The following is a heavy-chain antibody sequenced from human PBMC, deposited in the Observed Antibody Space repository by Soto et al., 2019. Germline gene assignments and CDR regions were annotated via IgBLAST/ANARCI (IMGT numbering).Heavy chain of an antibody. J-gene: IGHJ4*02. CDR3: ARRPYSSGWYAFDY. CDR2: IYYSGST. V-gene: IGHV4-39*01. CDR1: GGSISSSSYY. D-gene: IGHD6-19*01. Sequence: SETLSLTCTVSGGSISSSSYYWGWIRQPPGKGLEWIGSIYYSGSTYYNPSLKSRVTISVDTSKNQFSLKLSSVTAADTAVYYCARRPYSSGWYAFDYWGQGTLVTVSS.